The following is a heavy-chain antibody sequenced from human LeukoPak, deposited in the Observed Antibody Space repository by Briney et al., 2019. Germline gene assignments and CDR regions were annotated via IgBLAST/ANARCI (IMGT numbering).Heavy chain of an antibody. Sequence: PSETLSLTCTVSGGSISSYYWSWIRQPPGKGLEWIGYIYYSGSTNYNPSLKSRVTISVDTSKNQFSLKLSSVTAADTAVYYCARQGDSSGQTDYWGQGTLVTVSS. D-gene: IGHD3-22*01. CDR1: GGSISSYY. J-gene: IGHJ4*02. CDR3: ARQGDSSGQTDY. CDR2: IYYSGST. V-gene: IGHV4-59*08.